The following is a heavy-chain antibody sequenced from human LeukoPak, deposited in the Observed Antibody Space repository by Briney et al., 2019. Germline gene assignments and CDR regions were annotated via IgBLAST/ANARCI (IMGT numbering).Heavy chain of an antibody. J-gene: IGHJ4*02. Sequence: GRSPRLSCAASGFTFSSYGMHWVRQAPGKGLEWVAVIWYDGSNKYYADSVKGRFTISRDNSKNTLYLQMNSLRAEDTAVYYCAKEYYYDSSGYFDYWGQGTLVTVSS. D-gene: IGHD3-22*01. CDR3: AKEYYYDSSGYFDY. V-gene: IGHV3-33*06. CDR2: IWYDGSNK. CDR1: GFTFSSYG.